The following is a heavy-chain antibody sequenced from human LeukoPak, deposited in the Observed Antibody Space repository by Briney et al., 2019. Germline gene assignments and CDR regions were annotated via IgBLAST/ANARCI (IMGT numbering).Heavy chain of an antibody. Sequence: ASLKVSCTASGYTFTSFYMHWVRQAPGQGLEWMGRIIPILGIANYAQKFQGRVTITADKSTSTAYMELSSLRSEDTAVYYCARDNGAYCSGGSCYSSFDYWGQGTLVTVSS. V-gene: IGHV1-69*04. CDR1: GYTFTSFY. D-gene: IGHD2-15*01. CDR2: IIPILGIA. J-gene: IGHJ4*02. CDR3: ARDNGAYCSGGSCYSSFDY.